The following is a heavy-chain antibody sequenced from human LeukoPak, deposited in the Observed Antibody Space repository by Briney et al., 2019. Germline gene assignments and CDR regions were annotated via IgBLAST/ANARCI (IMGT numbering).Heavy chain of an antibody. J-gene: IGHJ4*02. CDR1: GYTFTSYY. D-gene: IGHD6-19*01. CDR2: INPSGGST. CDR3: ARDSRQWLVWGYFDY. Sequence: ASVKVSCKASGYTFTSYYMHWVRQAPGQGLEWMGIINPSGGSTSYAQKFQSRVTMTRDTSTSTVYMELSSLRSEDTAVYYCARDSRQWLVWGYFDYWGQGTLVTVSS. V-gene: IGHV1-46*01.